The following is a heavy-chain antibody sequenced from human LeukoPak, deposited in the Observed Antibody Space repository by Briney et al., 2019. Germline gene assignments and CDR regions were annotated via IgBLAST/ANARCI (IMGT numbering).Heavy chain of an antibody. V-gene: IGHV1-2*02. D-gene: IGHD6-13*01. CDR3: ARVKMRYSSSWYDY. J-gene: IGHJ4*02. CDR2: INPNSGGT. Sequence: GASVKVSSKASGYTFTGYYMHWVRQAPGQGLEWMGWINPNSGGTNYAQKFQGRVTMTRDTSISTAYMELSRLRSDDTAVYYCARVKMRYSSSWYDYWGQGTLVTVSS. CDR1: GYTFTGYY.